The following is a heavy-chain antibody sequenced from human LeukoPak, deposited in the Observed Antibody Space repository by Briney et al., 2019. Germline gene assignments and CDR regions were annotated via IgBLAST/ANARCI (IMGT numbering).Heavy chain of an antibody. J-gene: IGHJ4*02. CDR3: ARDPGLVTAIRRGYYFDY. CDR1: GYTFTSYG. Sequence: GASVKVSCKASGYTFTSYGICWVRQAPGQGLEWMGWISAYNGNTNYAQKLQGRVTMTTDTSTSTAYMELRSLRSDDTAAYYCARDPGLVTAIRRGYYFDYWGQGTLVTVSS. V-gene: IGHV1-18*01. D-gene: IGHD2-21*02. CDR2: ISAYNGNT.